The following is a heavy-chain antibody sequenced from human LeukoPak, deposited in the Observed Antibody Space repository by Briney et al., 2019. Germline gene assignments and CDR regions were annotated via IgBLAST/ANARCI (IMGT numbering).Heavy chain of an antibody. CDR3: ARFDSSSWYRYYDY. Sequence: PSETLSLTCTVSGGSISSSGYYWGWLRQPPGKGLEWIGSIYYSGSTYYNPSLKSRVTISVDKSKNQFSLKLSSVTAADTAVYYCARFDSSSWYRYYDYWGQGTLVTVSS. D-gene: IGHD6-13*01. CDR1: GGSISSSGYY. V-gene: IGHV4-39*07. J-gene: IGHJ4*02. CDR2: IYYSGST.